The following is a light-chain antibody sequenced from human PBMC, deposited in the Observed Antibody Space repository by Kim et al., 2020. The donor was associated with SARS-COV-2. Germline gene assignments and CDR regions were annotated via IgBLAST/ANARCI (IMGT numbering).Light chain of an antibody. Sequence: VSPAQTAGIPCTGDKLGDKYACWYQQKPGQSPVLGCYQDSKRPSGMPERFSGSNSGNAATLTISGTQAMDEADYYCQAWDSSTDVVFGGGTQLTVL. CDR1: KLGDKY. CDR2: QDS. CDR3: QAWDSSTDVV. V-gene: IGLV3-1*01. J-gene: IGLJ2*01.